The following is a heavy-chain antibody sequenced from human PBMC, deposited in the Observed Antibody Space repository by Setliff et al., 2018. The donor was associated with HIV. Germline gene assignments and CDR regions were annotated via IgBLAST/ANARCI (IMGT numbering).Heavy chain of an antibody. J-gene: IGHJ4*02. CDR1: GFTFSTYA. V-gene: IGHV3-23*01. D-gene: IGHD4-17*01. CDR3: ARADYGDFVEY. Sequence: GGSLRLSCAASGFTFSTYAMSWFRQAPGKGLEWVSSIGVSGGRTNHADSVQGRFTISRDNSKNTLYVQMNSLRDEDTAVYYCARADYGDFVEYWGRGTLVTVSS. CDR2: IGVSGGRT.